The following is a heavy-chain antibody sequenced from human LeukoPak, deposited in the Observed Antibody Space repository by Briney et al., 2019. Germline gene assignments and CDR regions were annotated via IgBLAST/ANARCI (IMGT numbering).Heavy chain of an antibody. D-gene: IGHD6-13*01. Sequence: SETLSLTCTVSGGSISSYYWSWIRQPPGKGLEWIGYIYYSGSTNYNPSLKSRVTISVDTSKNPFSLKLSSVTAADTAVYYCARGYSSSWNNWFDPWGQGTLATVSS. CDR1: GGSISSYY. V-gene: IGHV4-59*01. J-gene: IGHJ5*02. CDR3: ARGYSSSWNNWFDP. CDR2: IYYSGST.